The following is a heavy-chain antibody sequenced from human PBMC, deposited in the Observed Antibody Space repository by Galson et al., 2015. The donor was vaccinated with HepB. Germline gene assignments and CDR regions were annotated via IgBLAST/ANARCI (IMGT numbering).Heavy chain of an antibody. CDR2: IIPIFGTA. V-gene: IGHV1-69*13. CDR3: AKGPKADIFWSGYIDY. D-gene: IGHD3-3*01. J-gene: IGHJ4*02. CDR1: GYTFTSYY. Sequence: SVKVSCKASGYTFTSYYMHWVRQAPGQGLEWMGGIIPIFGTANYAQKFQGRVTITADESTSTAYMELSSLRSEDTAVYYCAKGPKADIFWSGYIDYWGQGTLVTVSS.